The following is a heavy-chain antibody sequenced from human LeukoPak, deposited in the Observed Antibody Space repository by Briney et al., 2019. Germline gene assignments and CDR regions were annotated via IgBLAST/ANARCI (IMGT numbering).Heavy chain of an antibody. V-gene: IGHV1-8*01. CDR3: ARGLRSRITMVRGVIGGSNWFDP. CDR2: MNPKSGNT. J-gene: IGHJ5*02. CDR1: GYTFTSD. Sequence: GASVKVSCKASGYTFTSDINWVRQATGQGLEWMGWMNPKSGNTGYAQKFQGRVTMTRDISITTAYMEVNSLRSEDTAVYYCARGLRSRITMVRGVIGGSNWFDPWGQGTLVTVSS. D-gene: IGHD3-10*01.